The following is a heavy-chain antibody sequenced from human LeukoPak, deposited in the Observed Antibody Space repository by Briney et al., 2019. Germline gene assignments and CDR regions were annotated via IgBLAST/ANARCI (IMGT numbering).Heavy chain of an antibody. CDR3: AREYCGGDCYSGLYNWFDP. J-gene: IGHJ5*02. V-gene: IGHV4-4*07. D-gene: IGHD2-21*02. CDR2: IYTSGST. Sequence: PSETLSLTCTVSGGSISSYYWSWIRQPAGKGLEWIGRIYTSGSTNYNPSLKSRVTISVDKSKNQFPLKLSSVTAADTAVYYCAREYCGGDCYSGLYNWFDPWGQGTLVTVSS. CDR1: GGSISSYY.